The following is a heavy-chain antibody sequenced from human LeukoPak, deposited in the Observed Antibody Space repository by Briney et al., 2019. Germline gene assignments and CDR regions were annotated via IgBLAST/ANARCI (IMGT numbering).Heavy chain of an antibody. Sequence: PSETLSLTCTVSGGSISSGSYYWSWIRQPAGKGLEWIGRIYTSGSTNYNPSLKGRVTISVDTSKNQFSLKLSSVTAADTAVYYCARVGYNWMGGTYYYYMDVWGKGTTVTVSS. V-gene: IGHV4-61*02. CDR3: ARVGYNWMGGTYYYYMDV. CDR1: GGSISSGSYY. CDR2: IYTSGST. J-gene: IGHJ6*03. D-gene: IGHD1-1*01.